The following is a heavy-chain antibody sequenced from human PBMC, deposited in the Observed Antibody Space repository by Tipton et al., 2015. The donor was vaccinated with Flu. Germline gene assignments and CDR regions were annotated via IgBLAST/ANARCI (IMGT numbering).Heavy chain of an antibody. CDR2: IYPSGTT. CDR3: ARLSYYDVDLRNFYFDY. D-gene: IGHD3-10*02. Sequence: LRLSCTVSSGSIRSTNYFCAWIRQPPGKRLELIGSIYPSGTTYYNPSLKSRVTISVDTSKSQFSLMLRSVTAADTAVYYCARLSYYDVDLRNFYFDYWGLGALVTASS. J-gene: IGHJ4*02. V-gene: IGHV4-39*01. CDR1: SGSIRSTNYF.